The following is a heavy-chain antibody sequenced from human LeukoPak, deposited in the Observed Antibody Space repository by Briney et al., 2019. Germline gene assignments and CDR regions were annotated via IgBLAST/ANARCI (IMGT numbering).Heavy chain of an antibody. CDR2: IIPIFGTA. D-gene: IGHD3-16*01. CDR3: ARGNTTRGGDYGMDV. CDR1: GGTFSSYA. V-gene: IGHV1-69*06. Sequence: SVKVSCKASGGTFSSYAISWVRQAPGQGLEWMGGIIPIFGTATYAQKFQGRVTITADKSTSTAYMELSSLRSEDTAVYYCARGNTTRGGDYGMDVWGKGTTVTVSS. J-gene: IGHJ6*04.